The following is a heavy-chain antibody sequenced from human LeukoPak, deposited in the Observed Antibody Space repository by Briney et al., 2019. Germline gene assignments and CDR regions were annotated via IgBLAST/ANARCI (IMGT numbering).Heavy chain of an antibody. J-gene: IGHJ3*02. CDR2: IGSDAITK. CDR1: GFSFSSYS. V-gene: IGHV3-30*04. D-gene: IGHD1-26*01. Sequence: GSLRLSCTASGFSFSSYSMHWVRQAPGKGLEWVAVIGSDAITKYYADFVKGRFTISRDNSKDTLYLQMNSLRAEDTAVYYCASKVGATTADAFDIWGQGTMVTVSS. CDR3: ASKVGATTADAFDI.